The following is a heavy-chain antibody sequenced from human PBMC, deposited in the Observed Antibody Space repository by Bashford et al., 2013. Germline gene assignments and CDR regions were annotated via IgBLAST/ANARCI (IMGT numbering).Heavy chain of an antibody. J-gene: IGHJ5*01. V-gene: IGHV4-34*01. Sequence: SSETLSLTCAVYGGVLQWLLLELDPPAPRKGLEWIGEINHSGSTNYNPSLKSRVTISVDTSKNQFSLKLSSVTAADTAVYYCARGGYCSSISCKRFDSWGQGTLVTVSS. CDR2: INHSGST. CDR1: GGVLQWLL. CDR3: ARGGYCSSISCKRFDS. D-gene: IGHD2-2*01.